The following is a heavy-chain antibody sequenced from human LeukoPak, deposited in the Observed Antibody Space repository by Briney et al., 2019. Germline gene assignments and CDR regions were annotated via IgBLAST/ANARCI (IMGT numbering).Heavy chain of an antibody. CDR2: INHSGST. D-gene: IGHD3-22*01. Sequence: SETLSLTCAVYGGSFSGYYWSWIRQPPGKGLEWIGEINHSGSTNYNPSLKSRVTISVDTSKNQFSLKLSSVTAADTAVYYCARVGMYYYHSSGYCDYWGQGTLVTVSS. V-gene: IGHV4-34*01. J-gene: IGHJ4*02. CDR1: GGSFSGYY. CDR3: ARVGMYYYHSSGYCDY.